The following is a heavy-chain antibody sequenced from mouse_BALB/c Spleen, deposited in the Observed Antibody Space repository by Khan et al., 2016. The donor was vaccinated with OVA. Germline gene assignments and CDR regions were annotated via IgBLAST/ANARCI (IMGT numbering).Heavy chain of an antibody. CDR3: ARSSYNGSRYFDV. J-gene: IGHJ1*01. CDR2: ISTYSGNT. D-gene: IGHD1-1*01. CDR1: GYTFTDYA. Sequence: VQLQESGPELVRPGVSVKISCKGSGYTFTDYAMHWVKQSQAKSLEWIGVISTYSGNTNYNQKFKGKATMTVDKSSSTAYMELARLTSEDSAIDYCARSSYNGSRYFDVWGAGTTVTVSS. V-gene: IGHV1S137*01.